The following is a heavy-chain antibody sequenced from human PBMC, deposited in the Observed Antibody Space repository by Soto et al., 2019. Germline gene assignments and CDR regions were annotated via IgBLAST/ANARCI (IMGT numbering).Heavy chain of an antibody. CDR1: GYTLTELS. CDR3: ATDQPFWSGSEGFDY. V-gene: IGHV1-24*01. J-gene: IGHJ4*02. Sequence: GASVKVSCEVSGYTLTELSMHWVRQAPGKGLEWMGGFDPEDGETIYAQKFQGRVTMTEDTSTDTAYMELSSLRSEDTAVYYCATDQPFWSGSEGFDYWGQGTLVTVSS. CDR2: FDPEDGET. D-gene: IGHD3-3*02.